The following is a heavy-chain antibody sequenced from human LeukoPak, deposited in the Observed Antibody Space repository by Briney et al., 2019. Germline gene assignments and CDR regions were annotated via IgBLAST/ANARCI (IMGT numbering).Heavy chain of an antibody. CDR3: VVDTTLAFYFDY. V-gene: IGHV3-11*03. CDR1: GFTFNNYY. Sequence: PGGSLRLSCAASGFTFNNYYMGWIRQAPGKGLEWISYISSSGSYTNYADSVKGRFTISRDNAKISLYLQMNSLRAEDTAVYYCVVDTTLAFYFDYWGQGTLVTVSS. CDR2: ISSSGSYT. J-gene: IGHJ4*02. D-gene: IGHD5-18*01.